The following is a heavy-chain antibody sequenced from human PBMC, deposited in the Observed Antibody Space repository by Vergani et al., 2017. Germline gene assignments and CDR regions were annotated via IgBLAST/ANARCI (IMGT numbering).Heavy chain of an antibody. CDR2: ISSSSSYT. J-gene: IGHJ4*02. CDR1: GFTFSDYY. CDR3: ARSGSRLLRFFDY. Sequence: QVQLVESGGGLVKPGGSLRLSCAASGFTFSDYYMSWIRQAPGKGLEWVLYISSSSSYTNYADSVKGRFTISKDNAKNARYLQMNSLRAEDTAVYYCARSGSRLLRFFDYWGQGCLVTVSS. D-gene: IGHD3-3*01. V-gene: IGHV3-11*06.